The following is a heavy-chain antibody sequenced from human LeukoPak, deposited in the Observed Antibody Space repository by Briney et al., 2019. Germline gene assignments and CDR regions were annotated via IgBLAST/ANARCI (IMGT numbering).Heavy chain of an antibody. CDR2: IYYSGST. V-gene: IGHV4-59*01. CDR1: GGSISSYY. D-gene: IGHD5-24*01. J-gene: IGHJ4*02. Sequence: SETLSLTXTVSGGSISSYYWSWIRQPPGKGMEWIGYIYYSGSTNYNPSLKSRVTISVDTSKNQFSLKLSSVTAADTAVYYCARVGPTKMATVYYFDYWGQGTLVTVSS. CDR3: ARVGPTKMATVYYFDY.